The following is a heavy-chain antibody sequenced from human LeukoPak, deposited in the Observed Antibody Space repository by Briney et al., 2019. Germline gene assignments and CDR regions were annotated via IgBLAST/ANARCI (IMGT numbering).Heavy chain of an antibody. CDR2: INHSGST. D-gene: IGHD5-18*01. Sequence: SETLSLTCTVSGGSISSYYWSWIRQPPGKGLEWIGEINHSGSTNYNPSLKSRVTISVDTSKNQFSLKLSSVTAADTAVYYCAREGVDTAMVDAFDIWGQGTMVTVSS. J-gene: IGHJ3*02. CDR1: GGSISSYY. CDR3: AREGVDTAMVDAFDI. V-gene: IGHV4-34*01.